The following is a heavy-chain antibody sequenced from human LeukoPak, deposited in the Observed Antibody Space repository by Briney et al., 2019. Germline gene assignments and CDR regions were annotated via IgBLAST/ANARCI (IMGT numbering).Heavy chain of an antibody. J-gene: IGHJ4*02. CDR3: ARASTTFRLTDFDY. CDR1: GFTFSSYS. V-gene: IGHV3-21*01. CDR2: ISSSSSYI. Sequence: PGGSLRLSCAASGFTFSSYSMNWVRQAPGKGLEWVSSISSSSSYIYYADSVKGRFTISRDNAKNSLFLQVNSLRAEDTAVYYCARASTTFRLTDFDYWGQGTLVTVSS. D-gene: IGHD1-14*01.